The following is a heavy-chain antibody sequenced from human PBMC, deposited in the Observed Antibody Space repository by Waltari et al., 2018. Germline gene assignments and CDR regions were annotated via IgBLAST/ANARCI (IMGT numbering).Heavy chain of an antibody. Sequence: EVQLVASGGGLVQPGGSLRLSCAASGFTCSRYWMTWVRQAPGRGLEWVANIKQDGSEKYFVDSVKGRFTISRDNAKNSLYLQMNSLRAEDTAVYYCARGPLEQQLVEGGWFDPWGQGTLVTVSS. CDR1: GFTCSRYW. CDR2: IKQDGSEK. J-gene: IGHJ5*02. V-gene: IGHV3-7*01. D-gene: IGHD6-13*01. CDR3: ARGPLEQQLVEGGWFDP.